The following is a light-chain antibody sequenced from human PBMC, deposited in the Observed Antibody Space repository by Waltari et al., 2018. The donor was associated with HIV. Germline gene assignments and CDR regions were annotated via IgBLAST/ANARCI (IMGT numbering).Light chain of an antibody. CDR3: QQYFAVPLT. CDR1: QDISSS. V-gene: IGKV1-NL1*01. J-gene: IGKJ4*01. CDR2: GAF. Sequence: DIQMTQSPSSLSASIGDTVTITCRASQDISSSVSWFQQQPGKVPKLLVHGAFILQRGVPSRVRGSGSGTDYTLTISGLQAEDFATYFCQQYFAVPLTVGGGTRV.